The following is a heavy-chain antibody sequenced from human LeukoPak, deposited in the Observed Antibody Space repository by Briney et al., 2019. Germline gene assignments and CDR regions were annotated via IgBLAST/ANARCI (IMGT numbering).Heavy chain of an antibody. CDR2: ISGSGGST. J-gene: IGHJ4*02. V-gene: IGHV3-23*01. CDR3: AKVPFSSGWYGRSFFDY. CDR1: GFTFSSYG. D-gene: IGHD6-19*01. Sequence: GGSLRLSCAASGFTFSSYGMRWVRQAPGKGLECVSAISGSGGSTYYADSVKGRFTISRDNSKNTLYLQMNSLRAEDTAVYYCAKVPFSSGWYGRSFFDYWGQGTLVTVSS.